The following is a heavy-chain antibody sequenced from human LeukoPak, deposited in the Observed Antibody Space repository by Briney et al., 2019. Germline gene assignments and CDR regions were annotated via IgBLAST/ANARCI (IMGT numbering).Heavy chain of an antibody. CDR3: ACLGGYCSGGSCYSVDY. V-gene: IGHV7-4-1*02. CDR2: INTNTGNP. J-gene: IGHJ4*02. CDR1: GYTFTSYD. Sequence: GASVKVSCKASGYTFTSYDINWVRQATGQGLEWMGWINTNTGNPTYAQGFTGRFVFSLDTSVSTAYLQISSLKAEDTAVYYCACLGGYCSGGSCYSVDYWGQGTLVTVSS. D-gene: IGHD2-15*01.